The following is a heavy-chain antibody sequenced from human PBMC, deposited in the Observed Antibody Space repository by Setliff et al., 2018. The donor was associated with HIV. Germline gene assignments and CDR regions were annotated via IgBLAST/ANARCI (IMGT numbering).Heavy chain of an antibody. CDR3: ARHAALIKRYYYYYLDV. J-gene: IGHJ6*03. CDR1: GDSISTDNYH. D-gene: IGHD5-18*01. V-gene: IGHV4-39*01. CDR2: TANT. Sequence: PSETLSLTCTVSGDSISTDNYHWGWIRQPPGKGLEWIGHTANTDYNPSLKSRVTVSVDTSKNQLSLRLSSVTAADTAVYYGARHAALIKRYYYYYLDVWGKGTTVTVSS.